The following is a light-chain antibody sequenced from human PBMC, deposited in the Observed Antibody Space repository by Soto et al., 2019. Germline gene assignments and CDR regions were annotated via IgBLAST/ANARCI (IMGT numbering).Light chain of an antibody. Sequence: DIQITQSPSSFSSSVVDRFTITCRASQDIRSWLAWHQQKPGKAPKLLIYAASSLQSGVPSRFSGSGSGTHFTLTISSLQPEDFATYYCQQTNSFPITFGQGTRLEIK. CDR3: QQTNSFPIT. CDR2: AAS. J-gene: IGKJ5*01. V-gene: IGKV1D-12*01. CDR1: QDIRSW.